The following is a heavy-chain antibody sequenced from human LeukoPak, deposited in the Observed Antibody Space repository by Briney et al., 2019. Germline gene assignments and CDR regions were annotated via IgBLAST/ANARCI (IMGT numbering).Heavy chain of an antibody. CDR1: GFTFSDYE. J-gene: IGHJ4*02. V-gene: IGHV3-48*03. D-gene: IGHD4-17*01. CDR3: ARGIGDPRFDY. CDR2: ISNSGTTV. Sequence: GRSLRLSCAASGFTFSDYEMKWVRQAPGKGLEWISYISNSGTTVYYADSVKGRFTISRDNAKNSLYLQVTSLRAQDTAVYYCARGIGDPRFDYWGQGTLLTVSS.